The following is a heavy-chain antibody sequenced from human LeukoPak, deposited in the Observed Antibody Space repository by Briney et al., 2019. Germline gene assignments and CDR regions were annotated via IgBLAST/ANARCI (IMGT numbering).Heavy chain of an antibody. CDR3: ARLRGELPFP. D-gene: IGHD1-26*01. CDR1: GGSFSGYY. CDR2: INHSGST. Sequence: SETLSLTCAVYGGSFSGYYWSWIRQPPGKGLEWFGEINHSGSTNYNPSLKSRVTISVDTSKNQFSLKLSSVTAADTAVYYCARLRGELPFPWGQGTLVTVSS. J-gene: IGHJ4*02. V-gene: IGHV4-34*01.